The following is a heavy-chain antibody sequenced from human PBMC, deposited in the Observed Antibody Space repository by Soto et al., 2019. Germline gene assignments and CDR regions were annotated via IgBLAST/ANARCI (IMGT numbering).Heavy chain of an antibody. J-gene: IGHJ4*02. V-gene: IGHV3-74*01. Sequence: SLXLSCASSGFTFSXYWMHWLRQAPGKGLVWVSRINSDGSSTSYADSVKGRFTISRENAKNTLYLQMNSLRAEDTAVYYCARDQFRLPFDYWGQGTLGTVS. CDR1: GFTFSXYW. CDR3: ARDQFRLPFDY. CDR2: INSDGSST. D-gene: IGHD4-17*01.